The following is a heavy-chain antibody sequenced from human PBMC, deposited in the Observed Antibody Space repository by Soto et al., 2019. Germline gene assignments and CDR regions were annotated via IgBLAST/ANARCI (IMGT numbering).Heavy chain of an antibody. V-gene: IGHV4-59*01. CDR2: LYYSGNT. CDR1: GGSISPFY. D-gene: IGHD2-15*01. Sequence: SETLSLTCTVSGGSISPFYWSWVRQPPGKGLEWIGYLYYSGNTNYNPSLKSRVTISVDASKNQVSLRLTSVTAADTAVYYCARVGGVAARTFDYWGKGTVVTVSS. CDR3: ARVGGVAARTFDY. J-gene: IGHJ4*02.